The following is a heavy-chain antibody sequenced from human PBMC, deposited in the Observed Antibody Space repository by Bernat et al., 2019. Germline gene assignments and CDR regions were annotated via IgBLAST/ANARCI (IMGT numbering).Heavy chain of an antibody. V-gene: IGHV3-30*18. D-gene: IGHD5-24*01. CDR2: ISYEGSNK. Sequence: VQLVESGGGLVQPGGSLRLSCAASGFTSSTYSMNWVRQAPGKGLEWVAVISYEGSNKYYAEAREGRFTNSRDNSKNTMYLKMNSLRAEDAVVYYCAKDYVGVGDGYINDAFDIWGQGTMVTVSS. J-gene: IGHJ3*02. CDR1: GFTSSTYS. CDR3: AKDYVGVGDGYINDAFDI.